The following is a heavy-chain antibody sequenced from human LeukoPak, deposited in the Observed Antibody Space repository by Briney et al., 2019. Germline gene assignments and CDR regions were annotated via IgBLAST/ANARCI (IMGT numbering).Heavy chain of an antibody. Sequence: GASVKVSCKASGYTFTGYYMHWVRQAPGQRLEWRGWINPNSGGTNYAQKYQGRVTMTRDTSISTAYMELSKLRSDDTAVYYCARDRGRDTAIMLIDYWGQGTLVSVSS. CDR2: INPNSGGT. CDR1: GYTFTGYY. J-gene: IGHJ4*02. V-gene: IGHV1-2*02. D-gene: IGHD5-18*01. CDR3: ARDRGRDTAIMLIDY.